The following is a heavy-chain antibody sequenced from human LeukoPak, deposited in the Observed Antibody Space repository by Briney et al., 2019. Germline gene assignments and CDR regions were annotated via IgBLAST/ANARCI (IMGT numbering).Heavy chain of an antibody. Sequence: PSETLSLTCTVSGGSISSYYWSWIRQPPGEGLEWIGSIYYSGTTHSNPSLKSRATISVDTSKNHLSLKVNSVTAADTAVYYCARGASGTLYDAFDIWXXXXMVTVSS. V-gene: IGHV4-59*01. J-gene: IGHJ3*02. CDR2: IYYSGTT. CDR1: GGSISSYY. CDR3: ARGASGTLYDAFDI. D-gene: IGHD1-26*01.